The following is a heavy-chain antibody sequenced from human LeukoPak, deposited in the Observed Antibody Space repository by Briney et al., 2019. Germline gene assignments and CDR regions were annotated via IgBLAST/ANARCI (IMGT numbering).Heavy chain of an antibody. CDR3: AKDPASGYDSMVEYYSDY. CDR1: GFTFSSYG. J-gene: IGHJ4*02. CDR2: ISYDGSNK. D-gene: IGHD5-12*01. Sequence: GGSLRLSCAASGFTFSSYGMHWVRQAPGKGLEWVAVISYDGSNKYYADSVKGRFTISRDNSKNTLYLQMNSLRAEDTAVYYCAKDPASGYDSMVEYYSDYWGQGTLVTVSS. V-gene: IGHV3-30*18.